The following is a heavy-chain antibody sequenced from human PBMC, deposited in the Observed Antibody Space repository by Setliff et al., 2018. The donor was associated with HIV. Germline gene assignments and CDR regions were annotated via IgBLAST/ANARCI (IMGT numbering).Heavy chain of an antibody. J-gene: IGHJ6*02. CDR2: INPNSGGT. CDR3: ASSWSRVPYYGMDV. CDR1: GYTFTGYY. D-gene: IGHD6-13*01. Sequence: ASVKVSCKASGYTFTGYYMHWVRQAPGQGLEWMGWINPNSGGTNYAQKFQGWVTMTRDTSISTAYMELSRLRSDDTAVYYCASSWSRVPYYGMDVWGQGTTVTVSS. V-gene: IGHV1-2*04.